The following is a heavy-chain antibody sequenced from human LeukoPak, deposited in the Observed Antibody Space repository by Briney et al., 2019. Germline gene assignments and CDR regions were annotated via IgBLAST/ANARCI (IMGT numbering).Heavy chain of an antibody. Sequence: PGRSLRLSCAASGITFSSYPMHWVRQAPGKGLEWVAVISYDGSEKHYADPVKGRFTISRDNSKNTLYLQMSSLRAEDTAMYYCAREGNSGYYPYWGQGILVTVSS. D-gene: IGHD3-22*01. J-gene: IGHJ4*02. V-gene: IGHV3-30-3*01. CDR2: ISYDGSEK. CDR1: GITFSSYP. CDR3: AREGNSGYYPY.